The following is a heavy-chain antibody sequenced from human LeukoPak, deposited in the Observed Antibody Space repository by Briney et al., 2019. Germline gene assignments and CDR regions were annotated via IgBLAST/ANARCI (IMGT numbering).Heavy chain of an antibody. D-gene: IGHD3-22*01. CDR2: INPNSGGT. J-gene: IGHJ4*02. CDR1: GYTFTGYY. CDR3: ARERNFYDSSGYYS. V-gene: IGHV1-2*02. Sequence: ASVKVSCKASGYTFTGYYMHWVRQAPGQGLEWMGWINPNSGGTNYAQKFQGRVTMTRDTSISTAYMELSRLRSDDTAVYYCARERNFYDSSGYYSWGQGTLVTVSS.